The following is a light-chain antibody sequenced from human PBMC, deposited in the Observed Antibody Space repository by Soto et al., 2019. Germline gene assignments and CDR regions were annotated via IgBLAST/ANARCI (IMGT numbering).Light chain of an antibody. CDR3: QQYYILPLT. Sequence: DIVMTQSHASVAVSLGERATISCKSSQSLFHSPDGMTYLAWYQQRPGQPPRLLIYWASTRESGVPDRFSGSGSGTDFTLTISGLQAEDVAVYYCQQYYILPLTSGGGAKVDIK. V-gene: IGKV4-1*01. CDR2: WAS. CDR1: QSLFHSPDGMTY. J-gene: IGKJ4*01.